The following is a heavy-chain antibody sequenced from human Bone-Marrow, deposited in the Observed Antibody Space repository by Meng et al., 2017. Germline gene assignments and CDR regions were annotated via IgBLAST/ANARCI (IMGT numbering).Heavy chain of an antibody. CDR3: ARGGSGWYYFDY. V-gene: IGHV1-69*06. CDR2: IIPIFGTA. D-gene: IGHD6-19*01. Sequence: VQLVESGAEVKKPGASVKVSCKASGYTFTGYYMHWVRQAPGQGLEWMGGIIPIFGTANYAQKFQGRVTITADKSTSTAYMELSSLRSEDTAVYYCARGGSGWYYFDYWGQGTLVTVSS. CDR1: GYTFTGYY. J-gene: IGHJ4*02.